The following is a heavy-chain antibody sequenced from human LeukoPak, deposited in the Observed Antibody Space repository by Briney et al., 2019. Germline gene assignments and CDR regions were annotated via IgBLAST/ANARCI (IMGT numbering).Heavy chain of an antibody. J-gene: IGHJ4*02. CDR2: ISPNTGVT. CDR1: GYTFTGYY. D-gene: IGHD4-17*01. Sequence: ASVTVSCKAFGYTFTGYYIHWVRQAPGQGLEWMGWISPNTGVTNYAQKFQGRVTLTRDTSINTAYMGLNRLISDDTAVYYCARVPKGDSGDFVHDHWGQGTLVTVSS. CDR3: ARVPKGDSGDFVHDH. V-gene: IGHV1-2*02.